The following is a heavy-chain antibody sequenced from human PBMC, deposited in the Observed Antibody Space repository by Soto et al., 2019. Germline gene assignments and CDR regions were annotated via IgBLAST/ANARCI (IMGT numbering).Heavy chain of an antibody. D-gene: IGHD2-15*01. CDR1: GFTFSSYS. V-gene: IGHV3-48*01. CDR2: ISSSSSTI. Sequence: GGSLRLSCAASGFTFSSYSMNWVRQAPGKGLEWVSYISSSSSTIYYADSVKGRFTISRDNAKNSLYLQMNSLRAEDTAVYYCARDTAEDIVVVVAAPHDAFDIWGQGTMVTVSS. CDR3: ARDTAEDIVVVVAAPHDAFDI. J-gene: IGHJ3*02.